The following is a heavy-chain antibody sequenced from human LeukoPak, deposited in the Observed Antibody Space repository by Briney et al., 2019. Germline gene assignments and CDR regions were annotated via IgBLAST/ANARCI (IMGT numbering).Heavy chain of an antibody. CDR2: MNPNSGKT. D-gene: IGHD4-11*01. J-gene: IGHJ6*03. CDR3: ARAGRATVTTGGLYYYYYYMDV. CDR1: GYTFTSYD. V-gene: IGHV1-8*03. Sequence: GASVKVSCKASGYTFTSYDINWVRQATGQGLEWMGWMNPNSGKTGYAQKLQGRVTITRNTSISTAYMELSSLRSEDTAVYYCARAGRATVTTGGLYYYYYYMDVWGKGTTVTVSS.